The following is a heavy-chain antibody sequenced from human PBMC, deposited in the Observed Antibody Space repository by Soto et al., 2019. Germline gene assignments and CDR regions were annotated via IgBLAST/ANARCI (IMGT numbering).Heavy chain of an antibody. CDR1: GFTFSDYY. CDR2: ISSSATIR. V-gene: IGHV3-11*01. D-gene: IGHD3-22*01. CDR3: GGGVGCSASSGYCDY. J-gene: IGHJ4*01. Sequence: GGSLRLSCAASGFTFSDYYMSWIRQAPGKGLEWVSYISSSATIRSYADSVKGRFTISWDNAKNSLYLQMNSLRAEDTAVYYCGGGVGCSASSGYCDYWGQGTLVTVSS.